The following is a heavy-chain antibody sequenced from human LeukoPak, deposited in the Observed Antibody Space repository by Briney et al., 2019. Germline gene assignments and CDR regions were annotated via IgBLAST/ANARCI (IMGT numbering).Heavy chain of an antibody. CDR2: IYWNDDK. CDR1: GFSLSTSAVG. D-gene: IGHD4-23*01. Sequence: SSPTLVNPTQTLTLTCTFSGFSLSTSAVGVGWIRQPPGKALEWLALIYWNDDKRYSPSLKSRLTITKDTSKNQVVLTMTNMDPVDTATYYCAHSIRWGPPVGYFDYWGQGTLVTVSS. V-gene: IGHV2-5*01. CDR3: AHSIRWGPPVGYFDY. J-gene: IGHJ4*02.